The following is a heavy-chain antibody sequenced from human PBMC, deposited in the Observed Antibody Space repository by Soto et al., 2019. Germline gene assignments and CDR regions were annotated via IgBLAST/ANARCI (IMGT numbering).Heavy chain of an antibody. CDR1: GYSFTSYW. D-gene: IGHD1-1*01. J-gene: IGHJ4*02. CDR2: IDPSDSYT. V-gene: IGHV5-10-1*01. Sequence: EVQLVQSGAEVKKPGESLRISCKGSGYSFTSYWISWVRQMPGKGLEWMGRIDPSDSYTNYSPSFQGHVTTSADKSISTAYVQWSSLKASDTAMYYCARHVMGARGWVEEPLWGQGTLVTVSS. CDR3: ARHVMGARGWVEEPL.